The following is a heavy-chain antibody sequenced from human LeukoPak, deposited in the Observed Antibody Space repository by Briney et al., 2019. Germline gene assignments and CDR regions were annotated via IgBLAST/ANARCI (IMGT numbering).Heavy chain of an antibody. CDR1: GFTFSRFG. V-gene: IGHV3-33*01. D-gene: IGHD3-22*01. Sequence: GGSLRLSWAASGFTFSRFGMHWVRQAPGKGLEWVGVIWDDGSNKYYADSVKGRFTISRDNSKNTLYLEMNSLRAEDTAVYYCARDYYYDSSGYWDYYFDYWGQGTLVSVSS. J-gene: IGHJ4*02. CDR2: IWDDGSNK. CDR3: ARDYYYDSSGYWDYYFDY.